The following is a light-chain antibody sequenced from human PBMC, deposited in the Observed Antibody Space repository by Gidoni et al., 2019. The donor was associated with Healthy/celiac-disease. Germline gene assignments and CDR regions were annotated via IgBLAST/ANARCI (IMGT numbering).Light chain of an antibody. V-gene: IGKV1-27*01. CDR3: QKYNSAPALT. J-gene: IGKJ4*01. CDR2: AAS. Sequence: DIQKTPSPSSLSASVGDRVTITCRASQGISNYLAWYQQKPGKVPKLLIYAASTLQLGVPSRFSGRGSGTDFTLTISSLQTEDVATYYCQKYNSAPALTFGEGTKVEIK. CDR1: QGISNY.